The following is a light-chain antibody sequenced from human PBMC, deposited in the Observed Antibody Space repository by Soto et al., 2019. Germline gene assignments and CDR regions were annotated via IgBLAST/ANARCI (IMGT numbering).Light chain of an antibody. CDR3: AALDDSLVV. Sequence: QSVLTQPPSASGTPGQTVTISCSGSSSNIGSAYIYWYQHLPGTAPKLLIYRNNQRPSGVPDRFSASKSGTSASLVISGLRSEDDADYYCAALDDSLVVFGGGTEVTVL. V-gene: IGLV1-47*01. J-gene: IGLJ2*01. CDR1: SSNIGSAY. CDR2: RNN.